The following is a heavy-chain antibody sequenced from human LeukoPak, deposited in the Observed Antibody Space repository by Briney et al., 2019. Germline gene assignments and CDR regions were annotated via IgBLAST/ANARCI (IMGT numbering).Heavy chain of an antibody. J-gene: IGHJ6*02. CDR2: IWYDGSNK. Sequence: GGSLRLSCAASGFTFSSYGMHWVRQAPGKGLDWVAVIWYDGSNKYYADSVKGRFTISRDNSKNTLYLQMNSLRAEDTAVYYCARERTYYYYGMDVWGQGTTVTVSS. CDR3: ARERTYYYYGMDV. V-gene: IGHV3-33*01. CDR1: GFTFSSYG.